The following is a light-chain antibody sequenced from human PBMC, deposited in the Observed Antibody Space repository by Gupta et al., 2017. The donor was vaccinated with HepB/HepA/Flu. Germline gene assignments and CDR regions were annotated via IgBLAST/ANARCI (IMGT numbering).Light chain of an antibody. V-gene: IGKV1-9*01. CDR1: QGIASS. CDR3: QQLNNYPHT. Sequence: IPLTQSPSFLSASVGDRVTITCRASQGIASSLGWYQQKPGKATKFLIYAASTLQSGVPSRFSGSGSGTEFTLTINSLQPEDFATYYCQQLNNYPHTFGGGTKVEIK. J-gene: IGKJ4*01. CDR2: AAS.